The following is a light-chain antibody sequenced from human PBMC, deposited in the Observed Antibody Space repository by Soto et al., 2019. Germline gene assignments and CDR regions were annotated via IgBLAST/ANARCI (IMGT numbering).Light chain of an antibody. CDR2: EVS. J-gene: IGLJ1*01. V-gene: IGLV2-23*02. CDR1: SSDVGSYNL. Sequence: QSARTQPASVSGSPGQSITISCTGTSSDVGSYNLVSWYQQHPGKAPKLMIYEVSKRPSGVSNRFSSSKSGNTASLTISGLQAEDEADYYCCSYADSSTPLIFGTGTKVTVL. CDR3: CSYADSSTPLI.